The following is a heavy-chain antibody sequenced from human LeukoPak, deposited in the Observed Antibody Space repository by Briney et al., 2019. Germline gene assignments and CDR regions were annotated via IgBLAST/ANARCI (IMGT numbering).Heavy chain of an antibody. Sequence: GGSLRLSCAAPGITFSNYNINWVRQAPGKGLEWISSITSSSSYTFYADSVKGRFTISRDNAKNSLYLQMNSLRAEDTAVYYCAGYQPPVFDYWGQGTLVTVSS. CDR3: AGYQPPVFDY. D-gene: IGHD2-2*01. V-gene: IGHV3-21*01. CDR2: ITSSSSYT. CDR1: GITFSNYN. J-gene: IGHJ4*02.